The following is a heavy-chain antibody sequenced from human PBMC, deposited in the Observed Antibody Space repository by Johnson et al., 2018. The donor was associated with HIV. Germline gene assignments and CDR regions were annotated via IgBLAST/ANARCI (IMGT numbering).Heavy chain of an antibody. CDR1: GFTFSSYA. J-gene: IGHJ3*02. D-gene: IGHD6-19*01. CDR3: ARDWLTSRAVAGTSAFDI. Sequence: QVQLVESGGGVVQPGRSLRLSCAASGFTFSSYAMHWVRQAPGKGLEWVAVISYDGSNKYYADSVKGRFTISRDNSKNTLYLQMNSLRAEDTALYYCARDWLTSRAVAGTSAFDIWGQGTMVTVSS. CDR2: ISYDGSNK. V-gene: IGHV3-30-3*01.